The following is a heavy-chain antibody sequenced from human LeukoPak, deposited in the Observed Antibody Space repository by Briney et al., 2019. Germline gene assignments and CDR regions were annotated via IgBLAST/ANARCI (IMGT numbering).Heavy chain of an antibody. CDR2: IYYSGST. V-gene: IGHV4-59*01. CDR1: GGSISTYY. CDR3: ARVNKIDCSSTSCYSYYYYYYMDV. Sequence: SETLSLTCTVSGGSISTYYWNWIRQPPGKGLEWIGYIYYSGSTNYNPSLKSRVTISVDTSKNQFSLKLSSVTAADTAVYYCARVNKIDCSSTSCYSYYYYYYMDVWGKGTTVTVSS. D-gene: IGHD2-2*01. J-gene: IGHJ6*03.